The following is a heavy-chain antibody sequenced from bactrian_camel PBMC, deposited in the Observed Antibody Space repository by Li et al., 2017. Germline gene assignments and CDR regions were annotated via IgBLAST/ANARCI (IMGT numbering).Heavy chain of an antibody. CDR3: AATFWGRPCGGNWRVQSAYNY. CDR2: ISGGSNT. Sequence: QVQLVESGGGLVQPGGSLRLSCAASAFTFRRDAMMWVRQAPGKGLEWVSSISGGSNTYYANSVKGRFTIARDNTKNTLYLQMNSLKPEDTAMYCCAATFWGRPCGGNWRVQSAYNYWGQGTQVTVS. CDR1: AFTFRRDA. D-gene: IGHD5*01. V-gene: IGHV3S7*01. J-gene: IGHJ4*01.